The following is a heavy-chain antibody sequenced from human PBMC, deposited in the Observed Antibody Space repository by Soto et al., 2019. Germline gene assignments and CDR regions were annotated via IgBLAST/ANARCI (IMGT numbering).Heavy chain of an antibody. D-gene: IGHD5-12*01. J-gene: IGHJ4*02. CDR3: ARTKGGYSGYDMDY. V-gene: IGHV3-13*01. CDR2: IGTAGDT. Sequence: PGGSLRLSCAASGFTFSSYDMHWVRQPTGKGLEWVSAIGTAGDTYYPGSVKGRFTISRENAKNSLYLQMNSLRAGDTAVYYCARTKGGYSGYDMDYWGQGTLVTVSS. CDR1: GFTFSSYD.